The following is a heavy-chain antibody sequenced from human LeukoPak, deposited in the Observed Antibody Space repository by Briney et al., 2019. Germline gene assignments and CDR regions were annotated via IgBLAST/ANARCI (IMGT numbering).Heavy chain of an antibody. CDR1: GGSISSLY. Sequence: SETLSLTCTVSGGSISSLYWSWIRQPPGKGLEWIGSVYYSGSTNYNPSLKSPVAISLDTSNNQFSLRLGSVTAADTAVYYCARNSTVATSRSWFDPWGQGTLVTVSS. CDR2: VYYSGST. D-gene: IGHD6-19*01. V-gene: IGHV4-59*08. CDR3: ARNSTVATSRSWFDP. J-gene: IGHJ5*02.